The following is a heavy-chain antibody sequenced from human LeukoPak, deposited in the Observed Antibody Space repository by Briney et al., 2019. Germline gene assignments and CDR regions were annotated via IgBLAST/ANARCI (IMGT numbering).Heavy chain of an antibody. CDR2: INPENGGT. CDR3: AGTLNSGDWFDP. J-gene: IGHJ5*02. V-gene: IGHV1-2*02. Sequence: ASVKVSCKASGYTFTGYYMHWLRQAPGQGLEWMGWINPENGGTKYAQKFQGRVTMTMDTSISAAYMELSRLTSDDTAVYYCAGTLNSGDWFDPWGQGTLVTVSS. D-gene: IGHD7-27*01. CDR1: GYTFTGYY.